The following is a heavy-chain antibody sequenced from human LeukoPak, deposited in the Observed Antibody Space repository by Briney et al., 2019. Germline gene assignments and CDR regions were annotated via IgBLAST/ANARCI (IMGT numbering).Heavy chain of an antibody. D-gene: IGHD2-15*01. Sequence: GGSLRLSCAASGFTFSNYAMTWVRQAPGKGLEWVANIKQDGSKKSYVDSVKGRFTISRDNSKNTLYLQMNSLRAEDTAVYYCAKESPPAYCSGGSCYPSYYYYGMDVWGQGTTVTVSS. CDR1: GFTFSNYA. CDR3: AKESPPAYCSGGSCYPSYYYYGMDV. CDR2: IKQDGSKK. V-gene: IGHV3-7*01. J-gene: IGHJ6*02.